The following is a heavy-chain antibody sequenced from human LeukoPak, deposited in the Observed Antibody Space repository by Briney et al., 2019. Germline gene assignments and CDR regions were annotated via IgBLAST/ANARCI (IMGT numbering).Heavy chain of an antibody. CDR2: ISAYNGNT. D-gene: IGHD4/OR15-4a*01. CDR1: GYTFTSYG. J-gene: IGHJ4*02. Sequence: ASVKVSCKASGYTFTSYGISWVRQAPGQGLEWMGWISAYNGNTNYAQNLQGRAIMTTDTSTSTAYMELRSLRSDDTAVYYCARDEGYYGAPLFDYWGQGTLVTVSS. V-gene: IGHV1-18*01. CDR3: ARDEGYYGAPLFDY.